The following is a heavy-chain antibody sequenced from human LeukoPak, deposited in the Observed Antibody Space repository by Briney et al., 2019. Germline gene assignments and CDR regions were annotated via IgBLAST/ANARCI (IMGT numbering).Heavy chain of an antibody. V-gene: IGHV5-51*01. CDR3: ARVFSIVAIDY. D-gene: IGHD2-21*01. Sequence: GESLKVSCKGSGYSFPNYWIGWVRQMPGKGLEWMGIIYPGDSDTRYSPSFQGQVTISADKSISTAYLQWSSLKASDTAMYYCARVFSIVAIDYWGQGTLVTVSS. J-gene: IGHJ4*02. CDR2: IYPGDSDT. CDR1: GYSFPNYW.